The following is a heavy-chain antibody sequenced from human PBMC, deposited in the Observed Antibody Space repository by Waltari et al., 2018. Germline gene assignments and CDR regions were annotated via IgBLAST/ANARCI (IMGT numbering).Heavy chain of an antibody. CDR3: ARRGDTMVRGVSTDAFDI. V-gene: IGHV5-51*01. D-gene: IGHD3-10*01. Sequence: LEWMGIIKPGDSDTRDSPSVQGQVTISADKSISTAYVQWSSLKASDTAMYYCARRGDTMVRGVSTDAFDIWGQGTMVTVSS. CDR2: IKPGDSDT. J-gene: IGHJ3*02.